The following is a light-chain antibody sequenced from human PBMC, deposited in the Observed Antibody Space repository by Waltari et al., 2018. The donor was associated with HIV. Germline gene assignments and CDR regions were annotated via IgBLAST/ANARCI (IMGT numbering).Light chain of an antibody. CDR2: DVT. J-gene: IGLJ2*01. CDR1: SNDIGTYNF. CDR3: VSYTEKDTFLL. Sequence: QSALTQPPSASGSPGQSVAISCTGSSNDIGTYNFVSWYQHHPGKAPKLLIYDVTRRPPGIPDRFSGTKSGYTASLTVSDLQVEDVADYYCVSYTEKDTFLLFGGGTKLAV. V-gene: IGLV2-8*01.